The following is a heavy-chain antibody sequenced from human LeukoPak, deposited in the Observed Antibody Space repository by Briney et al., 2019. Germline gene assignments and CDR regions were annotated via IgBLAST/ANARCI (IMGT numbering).Heavy chain of an antibody. V-gene: IGHV1-18*04. CDR2: ISAYNGNT. CDR3: ARDSGYSSSWYATDY. D-gene: IGHD6-13*01. J-gene: IGHJ4*02. CDR1: GYTFTSYY. Sequence: GASVKVSCKASGYTFTSYYMHWVRQAPGQGLEWMGWISAYNGNTNYAQKLQGRVTMTTDTSTSTAYMELRSLRSDDTAVYYCARDSGYSSSWYATDYWGQGTLVTVSS.